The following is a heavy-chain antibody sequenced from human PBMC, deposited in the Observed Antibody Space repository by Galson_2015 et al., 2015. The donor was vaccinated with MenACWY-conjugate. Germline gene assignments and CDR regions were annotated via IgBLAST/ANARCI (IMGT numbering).Heavy chain of an antibody. CDR3: ARGGVTILGVVLYGMDV. J-gene: IGHJ6*02. Sequence: SLRLSCAASGFTFSAYYMSWIRHTPGKGLEWVSYISSNNRDTNYAESVRGRFTISRDNAKNVLYLQMNSLRAEDTAAYYCARGGVTILGVVLYGMDVCGQGTTVTVSS. D-gene: IGHD3-3*01. CDR2: ISSNNRDT. V-gene: IGHV3-11*06. CDR1: GFTFSAYY.